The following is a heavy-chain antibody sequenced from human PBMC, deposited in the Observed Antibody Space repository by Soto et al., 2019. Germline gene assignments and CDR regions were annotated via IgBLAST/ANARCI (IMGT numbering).Heavy chain of an antibody. V-gene: IGHV4-31*03. CDR3: ARGVTLVRGVIHTPYFDY. D-gene: IGHD3-10*01. CDR2: IYYSGST. Sequence: QVQLQESGPGLVKPSQTLSLTCTVSGGSISSGGYYWNWIRQHPGKGLEWIGYIYYSGSTYYNPSLKSRVTISVDTSKNQFSLKLSSVTAADTAVYYCARGVTLVRGVIHTPYFDYWGQGALVTVS. CDR1: GGSISSGGYY. J-gene: IGHJ4*02.